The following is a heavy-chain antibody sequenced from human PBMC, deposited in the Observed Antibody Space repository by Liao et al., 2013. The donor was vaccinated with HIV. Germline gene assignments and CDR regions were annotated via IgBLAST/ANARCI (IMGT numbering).Heavy chain of an antibody. CDR3: ARDLPVISRRFDF. V-gene: IGHV4-39*07. J-gene: IGHJ4*02. CDR2: IYYSGST. CDR1: GGSISSTTYY. D-gene: IGHD2-21*01. Sequence: QLQLQESGPGLVKPSETLSLTCTVSGGSISSTTYYWGWIRQPPGKGLEWIGSIYYSGSTYYNPSLKSRVTISVDTPKNQFSLKLRSVSAADTAVYYCARDLPVISRRFDFWGQGTLVTVSS.